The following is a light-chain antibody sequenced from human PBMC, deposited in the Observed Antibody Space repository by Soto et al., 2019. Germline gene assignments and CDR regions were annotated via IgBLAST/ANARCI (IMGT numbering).Light chain of an antibody. CDR2: DVS. V-gene: IGLV2-14*03. Sequence: QSALTQPASLSGSPGQSITISCTGSISDVGGYDYVSWYQQHPGKAPKLMIYDVSRRPSGLSPRFSGSKSGTTASLTISGLQAEDEDDYYCSSYTSSSTFIFGGGTKLTVL. J-gene: IGLJ2*01. CDR3: SSYTSSSTFI. CDR1: ISDVGGYDY.